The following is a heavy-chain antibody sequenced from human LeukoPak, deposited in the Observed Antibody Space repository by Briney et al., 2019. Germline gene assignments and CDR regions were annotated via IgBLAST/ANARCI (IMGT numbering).Heavy chain of an antibody. CDR3: ARSYGSGSPRYYYYYGMDV. D-gene: IGHD3-10*01. CDR1: GGSFRGYY. V-gene: IGHV4-34*01. Sequence: SETLSLTCAVYGGSFRGYYWIGIRQPPEKGLEGIGEINHSGSTNYNPSLKSRVTISVDTSKNQFSLKLSSVTAADTAVYYCARSYGSGSPRYYYYYGMDVWGQGTTVTVSS. J-gene: IGHJ6*02. CDR2: INHSGST.